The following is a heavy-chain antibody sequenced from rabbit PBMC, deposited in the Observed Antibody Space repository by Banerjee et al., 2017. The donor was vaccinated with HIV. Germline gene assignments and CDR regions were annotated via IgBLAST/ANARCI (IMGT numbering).Heavy chain of an antibody. CDR2: IFAGSSSNT. V-gene: IGHV1S40*01. CDR3: ARTGSGDYNDL. CDR1: GFSFSSSYY. J-gene: IGHJ4*01. D-gene: IGHD8-1*01. Sequence: QSLEESGGGLVQPEGSLTLTCTASGFSFSSSYYMCWVRQAPGKGLEWIACIFAGSSSNTYYASWAKGRFTISKTSSTTVTLQMTSLTAADTATYFCARTGSGDYNDLWGQGTLVTVS.